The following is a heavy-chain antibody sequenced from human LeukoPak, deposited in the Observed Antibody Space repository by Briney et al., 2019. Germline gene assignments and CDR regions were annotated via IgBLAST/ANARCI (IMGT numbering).Heavy chain of an antibody. CDR2: IRYDGRIK. CDR3: ARVGDYYGSGQFDP. D-gene: IGHD3-10*01. CDR1: GFTFSSYG. Sequence: GGSLRLSCAASGFTFSSYGMHWVRQAPGKGLEWVAFIRYDGRIKYYADSVKGRFSISRDNSKNTLYLQMNSLRAEDTAVYYCARVGDYYGSGQFDPWGQGTLVTVSS. J-gene: IGHJ5*02. V-gene: IGHV3-30*02.